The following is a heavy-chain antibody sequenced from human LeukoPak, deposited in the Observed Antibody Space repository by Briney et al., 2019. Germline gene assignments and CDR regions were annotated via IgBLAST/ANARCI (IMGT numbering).Heavy chain of an antibody. CDR3: ARILTVTRYFDY. D-gene: IGHD4-17*01. V-gene: IGHV4-38-2*02. J-gene: IGHJ4*02. CDR1: GYSISSGYY. Sequence: SETLSLTCTVSGYSISSGYYWGWIRQPPGKGLEWIGSIYHSGSTYYNPSLKSRVTISVDTSKNQFSLKLSSVTAADTAVYYCARILTVTRYFDYWGQGTLVTVSS. CDR2: IYHSGST.